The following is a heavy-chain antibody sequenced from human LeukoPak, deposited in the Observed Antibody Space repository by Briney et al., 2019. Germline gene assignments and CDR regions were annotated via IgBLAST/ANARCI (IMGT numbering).Heavy chain of an antibody. D-gene: IGHD3-22*01. Sequence: SETLSLTCTVSGDSISSNYWSWIRQPPGKGLEWIGEMNPSGSTSYNPSLKSRVTISVDTSKNQFSLKLSSVTAADTAVYYCARGRQDVTMIVVVMTAVSYYLDVWGKGTTVTVS. CDR2: MNPSGST. CDR1: GDSISSNY. CDR3: ARGRQDVTMIVVVMTAVSYYLDV. V-gene: IGHV4-34*01. J-gene: IGHJ6*03.